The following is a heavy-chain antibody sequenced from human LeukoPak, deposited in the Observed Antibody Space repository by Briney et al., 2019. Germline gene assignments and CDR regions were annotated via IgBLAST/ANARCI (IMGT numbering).Heavy chain of an antibody. CDR1: GSTFSSYS. CDR2: ISSSSSYI. V-gene: IGHV3-21*01. CDR3: ARVRCSGGSCRYYFDY. Sequence: GGSLRLSCAASGSTFSSYSMNWVRQAPGKGLEWVSSISSSSSYIYYADSVKGRFTISRDNAKNSLYLQMNSLRAEDTAVYYCARVRCSGGSCRYYFDYWGQGTLVTVSS. J-gene: IGHJ4*02. D-gene: IGHD2-15*01.